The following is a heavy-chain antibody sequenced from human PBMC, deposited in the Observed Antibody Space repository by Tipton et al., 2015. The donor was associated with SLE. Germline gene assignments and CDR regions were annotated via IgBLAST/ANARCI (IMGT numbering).Heavy chain of an antibody. CDR3: ARAPWWWSRAFDI. Sequence: LRLSCAVSGYSISSGYYWGWIRQPPGKGLEWIGSIYHSGSTYYNPSLKSRVTISVDTSKNQFSLKLSSVTAADTAVYYCARAPWWWSRAFDIWGQGTMVTVSS. CDR1: GYSISSGYY. D-gene: IGHD2-21*01. CDR2: IYHSGST. V-gene: IGHV4-38-2*01. J-gene: IGHJ3*02.